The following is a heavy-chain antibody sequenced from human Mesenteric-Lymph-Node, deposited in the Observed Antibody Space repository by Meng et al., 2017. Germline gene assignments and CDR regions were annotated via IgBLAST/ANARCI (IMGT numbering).Heavy chain of an antibody. CDR2: IKEDGSEK. Sequence: GESLKISCTASGFTFSTYWMSWVRQAPGKGLEWVANIKEDGSEKYYMDSVKGRFTISRDNAKNSLYLQMSSLRAEDTAVYYCATSRFDPWGQETLVTVSS. CDR1: GFTFSTYW. CDR3: ATSRFDP. J-gene: IGHJ5*02. V-gene: IGHV3-7*01.